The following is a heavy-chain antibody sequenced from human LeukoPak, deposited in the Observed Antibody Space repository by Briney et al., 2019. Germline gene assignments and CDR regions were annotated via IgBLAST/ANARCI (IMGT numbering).Heavy chain of an antibody. Sequence: GGSLRLSCAASGFTFSAYSMNWVRQAPGKGLEWVSSVITSGNYIYYADSVKGRFTISRDNAKNSFFLQMNSLRAEDTAVYYCARQYSGYDYWGQGTLVTVSS. CDR3: ARQYSGYDY. D-gene: IGHD5-12*01. J-gene: IGHJ4*02. CDR2: VITSGNYI. V-gene: IGHV3-21*01. CDR1: GFTFSAYS.